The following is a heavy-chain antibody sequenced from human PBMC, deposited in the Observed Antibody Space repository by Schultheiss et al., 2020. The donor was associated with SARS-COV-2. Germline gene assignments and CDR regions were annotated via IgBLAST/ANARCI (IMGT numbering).Heavy chain of an antibody. CDR3: AKDEARAAAGALDY. CDR2: ISSSGSTI. V-gene: IGHV3-48*03. D-gene: IGHD6-13*01. CDR1: GFTFSSYE. Sequence: GESLKISCAASGFTFSSYEMNWVRQAPGKGLEWVSYISSSGSTIYYADSVKGRFTISRDNSKNTLYLQMNSLRAEDTAVYYCAKDEARAAAGALDYWGQGTLVTVSS. J-gene: IGHJ4*02.